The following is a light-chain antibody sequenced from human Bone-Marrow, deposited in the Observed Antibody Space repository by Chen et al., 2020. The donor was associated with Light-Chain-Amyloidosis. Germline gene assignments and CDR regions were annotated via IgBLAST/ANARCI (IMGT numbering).Light chain of an antibody. Sequence: SYVLTQPPSVSLSTGQTARITCSGDDLPTKYAYWYQQKPGQAPVLVIHRDTERPSGIAERFSGSSSGTTATLTISGVQAEDEADYHCQSADSSGTYEVIFGGGTKLTVL. J-gene: IGLJ2*01. V-gene: IGLV3-25*03. CDR1: DLPTKY. CDR3: QSADSSGTYEVI. CDR2: RDT.